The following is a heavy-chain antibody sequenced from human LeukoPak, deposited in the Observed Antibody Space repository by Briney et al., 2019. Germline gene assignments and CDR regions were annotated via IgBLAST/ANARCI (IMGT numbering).Heavy chain of an antibody. CDR3: ARKTLHPSVLAAAGYFDY. CDR2: IKQDGSEK. CDR1: GFTFSSYW. Sequence: GGSLRLSCAASGFTFSSYWMSWVRQAPGKGLEWVANIKQDGSEKYYVDSAKGRFTISRDNAKNSLYLQMNSLRAEDTAVYYCARKTLHPSVLAAAGYFDYGGQGTLVPVSS. J-gene: IGHJ4*02. D-gene: IGHD6-13*01. V-gene: IGHV3-7*01.